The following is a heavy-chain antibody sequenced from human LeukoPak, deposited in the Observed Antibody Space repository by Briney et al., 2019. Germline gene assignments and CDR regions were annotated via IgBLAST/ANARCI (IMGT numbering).Heavy chain of an antibody. CDR1: VGTFSSYT. CDR2: IIPLFCTP. V-gene: IGHV1-69*06. Sequence: ASVKVSRKASVGTFSSYTISWVRQAPGQGLEWMGGIIPLFCTPDYAQKFQGRVTITADKSTSTAYMELSSLRCEDTAVYYCASATLRCSGGSWYEMVVWGKGTTVSVSS. CDR3: ASATLRCSGGSWYEMVV. D-gene: IGHD2-15*01. J-gene: IGHJ6*01.